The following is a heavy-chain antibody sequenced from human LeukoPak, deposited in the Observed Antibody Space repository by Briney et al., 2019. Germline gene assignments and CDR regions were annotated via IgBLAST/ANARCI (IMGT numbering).Heavy chain of an antibody. Sequence: GGSLRLSCAASGFTLSTYSMNWIRQAPGEGLEWVSYISSSGSTIFYADSVKGRFIISRDNAQNSAYLQMNSLTAEDTAVYYCARSRSGYFEDWGQGTLVTVSS. CDR1: GFTLSTYS. CDR2: ISSSGSTI. J-gene: IGHJ4*02. V-gene: IGHV3-48*04. D-gene: IGHD6-13*01. CDR3: ARSRSGYFED.